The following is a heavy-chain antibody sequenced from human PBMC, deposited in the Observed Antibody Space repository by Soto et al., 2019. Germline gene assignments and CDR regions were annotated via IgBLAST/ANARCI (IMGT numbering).Heavy chain of an antibody. CDR2: IWYDGSSK. Sequence: GGSLRLSCAASGFTFSSYGMHWVRQAPGKGLEWVAVIWYDGSSKYYADSVKGRFTISRDNSKNTLYLQMNSLRAEDTAVYYCARVRSALYYYYGMDVWGQGTTVTVSS. V-gene: IGHV3-33*01. CDR3: ARVRSALYYYYGMDV. CDR1: GFTFSSYG. J-gene: IGHJ6*02.